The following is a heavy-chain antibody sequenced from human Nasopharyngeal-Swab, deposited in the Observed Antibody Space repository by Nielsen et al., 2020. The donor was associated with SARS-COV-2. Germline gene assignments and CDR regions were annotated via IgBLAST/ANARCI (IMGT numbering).Heavy chain of an antibody. V-gene: IGHV4-59*01. CDR1: GGSISSYY. CDR2: IYYSGST. Sequence: SETLSLTCTVSGGSISSYYWSWIRQPPGKGLEWIGYIYYSGSTNYNPSLKSRVTISEDTSKNQFSLKLSSVTAADTAVYYCARASDYGGNYEPFDYWGQGTLVTVSS. J-gene: IGHJ4*02. CDR3: ARASDYGGNYEPFDY. D-gene: IGHD4-23*01.